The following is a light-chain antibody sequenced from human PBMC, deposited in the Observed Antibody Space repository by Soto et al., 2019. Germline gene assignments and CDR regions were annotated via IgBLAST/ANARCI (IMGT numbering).Light chain of an antibody. J-gene: IGKJ1*01. CDR3: KQYGSSLWT. Sequence: EIVLTQSPGTLSLSPGERATLSCRASQSVSSDLAWYQQKPGQAPRLLIYGASSRATGIPDRFSGSGSGTEFNLTISRLEPEDFAVYYCKQYGSSLWTFGQGTKVDIK. CDR1: QSVSSD. CDR2: GAS. V-gene: IGKV3-20*01.